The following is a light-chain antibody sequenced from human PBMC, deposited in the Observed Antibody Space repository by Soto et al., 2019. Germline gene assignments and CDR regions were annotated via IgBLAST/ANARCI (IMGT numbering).Light chain of an antibody. Sequence: IVWTQSPGTMSLSPGERPTLSCRASQNVDSSYLAWYQQKPGQAPRIIIFGASGRATGIPARFSGSGSGTEFTLTISSLEPEDFAVYYCQQRSNWPRTFGQGTKVDIK. J-gene: IGKJ1*01. CDR2: GAS. CDR3: QQRSNWPRT. CDR1: QNVDSSY. V-gene: IGKV3D-20*02.